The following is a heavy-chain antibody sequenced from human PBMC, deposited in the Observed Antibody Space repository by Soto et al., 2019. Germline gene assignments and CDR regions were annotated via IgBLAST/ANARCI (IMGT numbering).Heavy chain of an antibody. D-gene: IGHD3-3*01. CDR1: GGSFSGYY. Sequence: SETLSLTCAVYGGSFSGYYWSWIRQPPGKGLEWIGEINHSGSTNYNPSLKSRVTISVDTSKNQFSLKLSSVTAADTAVYYCARARCFWSGYGYCYYYNYIDVWGKGTTVTVSS. CDR3: ARARCFWSGYGYCYYYNYIDV. V-gene: IGHV4-34*01. J-gene: IGHJ6*03. CDR2: INHSGST.